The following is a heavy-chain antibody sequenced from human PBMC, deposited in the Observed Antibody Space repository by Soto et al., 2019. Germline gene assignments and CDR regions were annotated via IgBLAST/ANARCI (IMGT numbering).Heavy chain of an antibody. CDR1: GFTVSSYA. CDR2: ISGSGGST. Sequence: GGSLRLSCAASGFTVSSYAMSWVRQAPGKGLEWVSAISGSGGSTYYADSVKGRFTISRDNSKNTLYLQMNSLRAEDTAVYYCAKGMVDIVVVVAATDLDYWGQGTQVTVSS. D-gene: IGHD2-15*01. CDR3: AKGMVDIVVVVAATDLDY. J-gene: IGHJ4*02. V-gene: IGHV3-23*01.